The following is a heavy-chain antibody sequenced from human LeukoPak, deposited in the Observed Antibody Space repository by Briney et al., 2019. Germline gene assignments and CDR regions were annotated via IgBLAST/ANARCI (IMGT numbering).Heavy chain of an antibody. D-gene: IGHD3-10*01. Sequence: SETLSLTCTVSGYSISSGYYWGWIRQPPGKGLEWIGSIYHSGSTYYNPSLKSRVTISVDTSKNQFSLKLSSVTAADTAVYYCARDLLWFGERAFDPWGQGTLVTLSS. CDR3: ARDLLWFGERAFDP. V-gene: IGHV4-38-2*02. J-gene: IGHJ5*02. CDR2: IYHSGST. CDR1: GYSISSGYY.